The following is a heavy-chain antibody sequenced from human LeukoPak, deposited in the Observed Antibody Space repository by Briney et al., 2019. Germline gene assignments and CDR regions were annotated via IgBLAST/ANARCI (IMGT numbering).Heavy chain of an antibody. CDR1: GFTFSSYS. V-gene: IGHV3-21*01. J-gene: IGHJ4*02. Sequence: PGGSLRLSCAASGFTFSSYSMNWVRQAPGKGLEWVSSISSSSTYIYYADSVKGRFTISRDNAKNSLHLQMSSLRADDTAVYYCATPTLGYCSGGSCRTSDYWGQGTLVTVSS. CDR2: ISSSSTYI. CDR3: ATPTLGYCSGGSCRTSDY. D-gene: IGHD2-15*01.